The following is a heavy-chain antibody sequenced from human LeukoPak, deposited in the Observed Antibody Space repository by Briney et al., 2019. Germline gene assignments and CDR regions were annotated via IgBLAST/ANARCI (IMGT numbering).Heavy chain of an antibody. Sequence: ASVKVSCKASGGTFSSYAISWVRQAPGQGLEWMGGIIPIFGTANYAQKFQGRVTITADESTSTAYMELSSLRSEDTAVYYCARDHEMATMVTQALLFDPWGQGTLVTVSS. CDR2: IIPIFGTA. CDR3: ARDHEMATMVTQALLFDP. CDR1: GGTFSSYA. D-gene: IGHD5-24*01. J-gene: IGHJ5*02. V-gene: IGHV1-69*13.